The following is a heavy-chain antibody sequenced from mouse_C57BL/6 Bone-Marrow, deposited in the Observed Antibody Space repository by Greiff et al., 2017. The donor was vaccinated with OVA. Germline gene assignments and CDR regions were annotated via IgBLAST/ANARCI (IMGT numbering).Heavy chain of an antibody. CDR2: IWSGGST. CDR1: GFSLTSYG. Sequence: VMLVESGPGLVQPSQSLSITCTVSGFSLTSYGVHWVRQSPGKGLEWLGVIWSGGSTDYNAAFISRLSISKDNSKSQVFFKMNSLQADDTAIYYCASITTAVGGYYAMDYWGQGTSVTVSS. D-gene: IGHD1-1*01. V-gene: IGHV2-2*01. J-gene: IGHJ4*01. CDR3: ASITTAVGGYYAMDY.